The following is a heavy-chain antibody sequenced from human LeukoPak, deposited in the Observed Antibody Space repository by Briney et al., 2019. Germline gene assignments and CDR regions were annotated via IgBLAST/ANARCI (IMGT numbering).Heavy chain of an antibody. J-gene: IGHJ4*02. CDR2: IYYSGST. V-gene: IGHV4-59*07. Sequence: SDTLSLTCTVSGGSISSYYWSWIRQPPGKGLEWIGYIYYSGSTNYNPSLKSRVTISVDTSKNQFSLILNSVTAADTAVYYCARVDYYDSSVFDYWGQGTLVTVSS. CDR1: GGSISSYY. D-gene: IGHD3-22*01. CDR3: ARVDYYDSSVFDY.